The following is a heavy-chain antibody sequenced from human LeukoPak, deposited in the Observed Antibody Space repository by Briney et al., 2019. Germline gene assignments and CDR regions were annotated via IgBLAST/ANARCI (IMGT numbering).Heavy chain of an antibody. CDR1: GFTFSSYA. D-gene: IGHD3-3*01. CDR3: AKGGARTIFAPGGKGQTYYFDY. CDR2: ISGSGGST. J-gene: IGHJ4*02. Sequence: PGGSLRLSCAASGFTFSSYAMSWVRQAPGKGLEWVSTISGSGGSTYYADSVKGRFTISRDNSKNTLYLQMNSLRAEDTAVYYCAKGGARTIFAPGGKGQTYYFDYWGQGTLVTVS. V-gene: IGHV3-23*01.